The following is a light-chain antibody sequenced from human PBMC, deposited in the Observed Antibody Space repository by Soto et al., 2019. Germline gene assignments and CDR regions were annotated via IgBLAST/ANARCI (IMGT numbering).Light chain of an antibody. Sequence: QSALTQPASVSGSPGQSITISCTGTSSDVGSYNRVSWYQQPPGTAPKLIIYEVNKRPSGVPDRFSGSKSGNTASLTVSGLQAEDEADYYCSSYAGSSNVFGTGTKVTVL. CDR3: SSYAGSSNV. CDR1: SSDVGSYNR. J-gene: IGLJ1*01. V-gene: IGLV2-18*02. CDR2: EVN.